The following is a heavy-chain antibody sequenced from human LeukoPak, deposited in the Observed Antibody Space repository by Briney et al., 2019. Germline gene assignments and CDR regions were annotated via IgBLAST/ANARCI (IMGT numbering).Heavy chain of an antibody. Sequence: GGSLRLSCVGSGFTFRSHAMSWVRQAPEKGLEFVSGIYENGGTTYYADSVKGRFSISKDNSKNTLYLQMDSLRAEDTAVYYCAKSTEYYYDSSGYPLSADYWGQGTLVTVSS. CDR2: IYENGGTT. V-gene: IGHV3-23*01. D-gene: IGHD3-22*01. CDR1: GFTFRSHA. CDR3: AKSTEYYYDSSGYPLSADY. J-gene: IGHJ4*02.